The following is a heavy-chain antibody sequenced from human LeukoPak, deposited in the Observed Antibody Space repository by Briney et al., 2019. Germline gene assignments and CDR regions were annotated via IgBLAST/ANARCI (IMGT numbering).Heavy chain of an antibody. CDR1: GGSISSYY. V-gene: IGHV4-59*08. CDR2: IYYSGST. CDR3: ARSYSSSSEIDY. J-gene: IGHJ4*02. D-gene: IGHD6-6*01. Sequence: SETLSLTCTVSGGSISSYYWSWIRQPPGKGLEWIGYIYYSGSTNYNPSLKSRVTISVDTSKNQFPLKLSSVTAADTAVYYCARSYSSSSEIDYWGQGTLVTVSS.